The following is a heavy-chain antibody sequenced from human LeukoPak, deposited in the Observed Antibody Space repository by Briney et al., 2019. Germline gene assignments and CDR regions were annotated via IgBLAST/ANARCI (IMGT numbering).Heavy chain of an antibody. D-gene: IGHD1-26*01. J-gene: IGHJ4*02. CDR3: ARDSGSYSFDC. CDR1: GGSINNYY. CDR2: IFYSGSS. Sequence: SETLSLTCTVSGGSINNYYWNWIRQSAGKGLEWIGSIFYSGSSYYNPSLKSRVTISVDTSKNHFSLKLTSVTAADTAVYYCARDSGSYSFDCWGQGTLVTVSS. V-gene: IGHV4-59*05.